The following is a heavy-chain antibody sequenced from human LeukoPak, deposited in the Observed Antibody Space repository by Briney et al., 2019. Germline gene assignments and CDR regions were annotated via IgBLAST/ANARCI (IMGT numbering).Heavy chain of an antibody. CDR2: ITWSGTNT. CDR1: GFTFSRYD. D-gene: IGHD3-10*01. CDR3: ATISWTYYSDLKPGNWFDP. V-gene: IGHV3-23*01. Sequence: PGGSLRLSCAMSGFTFSRYDMSWVRQAPGKGLEWVSAITWSGTNTYYADSVRGRFTISRDNSKNTLYLQMNSLRAEDTAVYSCATISWTYYSDLKPGNWFDPWGQGTLVTVSS. J-gene: IGHJ5*02.